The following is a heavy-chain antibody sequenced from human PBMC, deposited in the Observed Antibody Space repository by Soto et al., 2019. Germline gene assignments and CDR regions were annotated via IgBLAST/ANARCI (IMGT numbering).Heavy chain of an antibody. J-gene: IGHJ1*01. V-gene: IGHV3-23*01. D-gene: IGHD6-13*01. CDR1: GFTFSDYD. Sequence: EVQVLESGGGLVQPGGSLRLSCTISGFTFSDYDMTWVRQAPGKGLEWVSVISGSGQTTYYANSVKGRFTISRDASQNPVYLHMSGLRVEDTAMYYCATGSRSSPSNSWHGFWGQGPLVTVSS. CDR2: ISGSGQTT. CDR3: ATGSRSSPSNSWHGF.